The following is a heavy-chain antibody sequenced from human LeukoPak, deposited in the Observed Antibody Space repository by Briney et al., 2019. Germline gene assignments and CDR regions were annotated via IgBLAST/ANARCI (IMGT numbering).Heavy chain of an antibody. D-gene: IGHD5-12*01. CDR3: ARDANCGYDSCRFDP. V-gene: IGHV3-7*01. CDR2: IKQDGSEK. J-gene: IGHJ5*02. Sequence: GGSLRLSCAASGFTFSSYWMSWVRQAPGKGLEWVANIKQDGSEKYYVDSVKGRFTNSRDNAKNSLYLQMNSLRAEDTAVYYCARDANCGYDSCRFDPWGQGTLVTVSS. CDR1: GFTFSSYW.